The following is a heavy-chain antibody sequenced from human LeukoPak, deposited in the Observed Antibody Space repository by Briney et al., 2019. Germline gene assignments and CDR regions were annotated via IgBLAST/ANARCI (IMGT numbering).Heavy chain of an antibody. CDR2: IKPSGGST. Sequence: ASVKVSCKASGYTFTSYYMHWVRQAPGQGLECMGIIKPSGGSTSYAPNFQGRVTMTRDMSTSTVYMELSSLRSEDTAVYYCARSDGGYYYHDFDYWGQGTLVTVSS. D-gene: IGHD3-22*01. V-gene: IGHV1-46*01. CDR1: GYTFTSYY. CDR3: ARSDGGYYYHDFDY. J-gene: IGHJ4*02.